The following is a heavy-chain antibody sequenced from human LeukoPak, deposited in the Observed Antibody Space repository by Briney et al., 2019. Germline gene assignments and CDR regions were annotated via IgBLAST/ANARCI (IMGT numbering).Heavy chain of an antibody. V-gene: IGHV4-39*07. CDR1: GGSITSSDYY. Sequence: SETLSLTCSVSGGSITSSDYYWGWIRQPPGKGLEWIGIIFYRGNTYHNPSLKSRVTMSVDTSKNQFSLNLRSVTAADTAVYYCARSGYDYYYYYYMDVWGKGTTVTVSS. D-gene: IGHD5-12*01. CDR3: ARSGYDYYYYYYMDV. J-gene: IGHJ6*03. CDR2: IFYRGNT.